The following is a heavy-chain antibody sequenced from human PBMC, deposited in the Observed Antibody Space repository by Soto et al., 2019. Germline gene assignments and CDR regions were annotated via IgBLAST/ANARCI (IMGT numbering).Heavy chain of an antibody. Sequence: PSATLSLTCSVSGGSISSYFRNWLRQPPGKGLEWIGYIYDDGTTDYNPSLKSRVTILLDMSKNQFSLKLSSVTAADTAVYYCVSSRSAIYGDALDVWGQGTMVTVS. D-gene: IGHD2-2*01. J-gene: IGHJ3*01. V-gene: IGHV4-59*03. CDR1: GGSISSYF. CDR2: IYDDGTT. CDR3: VSSRSAIYGDALDV.